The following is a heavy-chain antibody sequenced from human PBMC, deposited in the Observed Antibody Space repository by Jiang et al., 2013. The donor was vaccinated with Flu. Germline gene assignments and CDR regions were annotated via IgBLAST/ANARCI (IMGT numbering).Heavy chain of an antibody. D-gene: IGHD6-13*01. CDR1: GFSLSTSGVG. CDR2: IYWNDDK. J-gene: IGHJ4*02. V-gene: IGHV2-5*01. CDR3: AHDSSSWYTRTHSYYFDY. Sequence: VKPTQTLTLTCTFSGFSLSTSGVGVGWIRQPPGKALEWLALIYWNDDKRYSPSLKSRLTITKDTSKNQVVLTMTNMDPVDTATYYCAHDSSSWYTRTHSYYFDYWGQGTLVTVSS.